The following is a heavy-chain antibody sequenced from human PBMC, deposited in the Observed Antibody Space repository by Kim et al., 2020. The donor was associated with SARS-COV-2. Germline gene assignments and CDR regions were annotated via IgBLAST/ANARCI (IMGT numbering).Heavy chain of an antibody. J-gene: IGHJ6*03. Sequence: ASVKVPCKASGYTFTSYYMHWVRQAPGQGLEWMGIINPSGGSTSYAQKFQGRVTMTRDTSTSTVYMELSSLRSEDTAVYYCARDRRRAFWSEISYYYYMDVWGKGTTVTVSS. CDR1: GYTFTSYY. CDR3: ARDRRRAFWSEISYYYYMDV. V-gene: IGHV1-46*01. CDR2: INPSGGST. D-gene: IGHD3-3*01.